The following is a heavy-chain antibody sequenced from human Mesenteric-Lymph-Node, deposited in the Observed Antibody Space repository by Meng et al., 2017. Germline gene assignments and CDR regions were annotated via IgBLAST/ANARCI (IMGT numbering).Heavy chain of an antibody. V-gene: IGHV1-2*02. CDR3: ARDDLRNNYGSGGIDY. CDR2: INPNSGGT. J-gene: IGHJ4*02. D-gene: IGHD3-10*01. Sequence: ASVKVSCKASGYTFTGYYMHWVRQAPGQGLEWMGWINPNSGGTNYAQKFQGRVTMTRDTSISTAYMELSRLRSDDTAVYYCARDDLRNNYGSGGIDYWGQGTLVTVSS. CDR1: GYTFTGYY.